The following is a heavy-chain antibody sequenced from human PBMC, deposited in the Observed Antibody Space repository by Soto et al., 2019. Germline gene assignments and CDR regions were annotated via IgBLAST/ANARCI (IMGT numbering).Heavy chain of an antibody. CDR2: IIPILGIA. J-gene: IGHJ4*02. Sequence: GASVKVSCKASGGTFSSYTISWVRQAPGQGLEWMGRIIPILGIANYAQKFQGRVTITADKSTSTAYMELSSLRSEDTAVYYCARGRSTSWDLFDYWGQGTLVTVSS. CDR1: GGTFSSYT. V-gene: IGHV1-69*02. D-gene: IGHD2-2*01. CDR3: ARGRSTSWDLFDY.